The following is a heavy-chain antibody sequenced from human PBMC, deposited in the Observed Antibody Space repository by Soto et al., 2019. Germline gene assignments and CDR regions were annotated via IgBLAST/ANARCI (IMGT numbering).Heavy chain of an antibody. V-gene: IGHV1-3*01. CDR2: INAGNGNT. CDR3: ARGHLAVVPVASWYFYMDV. D-gene: IGHD2-2*01. Sequence: ASVKVSCEASGYRFTNYAVHWVRQAPGQRLEWMGWINAGNGNTRYSQKFQGRVTITRDTSARTAYMELSSLRSEDTAVYYCARGHLAVVPVASWYFYMDVWGKGTTVTVSS. J-gene: IGHJ6*03. CDR1: GYRFTNYA.